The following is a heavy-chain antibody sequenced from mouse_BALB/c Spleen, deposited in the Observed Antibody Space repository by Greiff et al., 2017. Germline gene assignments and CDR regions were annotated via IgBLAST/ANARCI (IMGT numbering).Heavy chain of an antibody. D-gene: IGHD3-1*01. CDR2: IYYSGTI. CDR1: GISITTGNYR. CDR3: ARSARDGGFAY. Sequence: VQLKESGPGLVKPSQTVSLTCTVTGISITTGNYRWSWIRQFPGNKLEWIGYIYYSGTITYNPSLTSRTTITRDTSKNQFFLEMNSLTAEDTATYYCARSARDGGFAYWGQGTLVTVSA. J-gene: IGHJ3*01. V-gene: IGHV3-5*02.